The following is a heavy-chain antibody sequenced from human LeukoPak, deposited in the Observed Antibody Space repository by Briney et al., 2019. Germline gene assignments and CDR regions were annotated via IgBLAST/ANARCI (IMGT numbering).Heavy chain of an antibody. CDR1: GYTFTNYV. CDR3: ARGWPPVVVVAGPPANWFDS. V-gene: IGHV1-8*01. D-gene: IGHD2-15*01. CDR2: MNLNSSDT. J-gene: IGHJ5*01. Sequence: GASVKVSCKASGYTFTNYVINWVRQASGQGLEWMGWMNLNSSDTAYAQKFQGRVTMTRDTSITTAYREMSSWRSDDTALYYCARGWPPVVVVAGPPANWFDSWGQGTLVTVSS.